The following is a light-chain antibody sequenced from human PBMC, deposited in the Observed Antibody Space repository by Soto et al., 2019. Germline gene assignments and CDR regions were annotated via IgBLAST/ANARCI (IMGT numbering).Light chain of an antibody. Sequence: ENVLTQSPGTLSLSPGERATLSCRASQSVTSNFLAWYQQKPGQAPRLLIYGASTRAAGGPDRFSGSGSGTDFTLTITRLEPEDFAVYYCQQYGRSPLLYTFGQGTKLGVK. CDR3: QQYGRSPLLYT. V-gene: IGKV3-20*01. CDR2: GAS. J-gene: IGKJ2*01. CDR1: QSVTSNF.